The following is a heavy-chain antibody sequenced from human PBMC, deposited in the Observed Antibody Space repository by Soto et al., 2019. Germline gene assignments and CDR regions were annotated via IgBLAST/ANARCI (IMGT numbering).Heavy chain of an antibody. D-gene: IGHD3-10*01. CDR2: IYHSGST. CDR3: ARVGPYGSGSYYNAWFDP. Sequence: SETLSLTCAVSGGSISSSNWWSWVRQPPGKGLEWIGEIYHSGSTNYNPSLKSRVTISVDKSKNQFSLKLSSVTAADTAVYYCARVGPYGSGSYYNAWFDPWGQGTLVTVSS. V-gene: IGHV4-4*02. CDR1: GGSISSSNW. J-gene: IGHJ5*02.